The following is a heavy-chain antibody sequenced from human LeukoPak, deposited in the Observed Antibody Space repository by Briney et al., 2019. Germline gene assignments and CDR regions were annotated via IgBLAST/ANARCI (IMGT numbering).Heavy chain of an antibody. J-gene: IGHJ3*02. D-gene: IGHD3-10*01. CDR2: INSDGSTT. Sequence: GGSLRLSCAASGFTFSSHWMHWVRQAPGKGLVWVLRINSDGSTTSYADSVKGRFTISRDNAKNTLYLQMNSLRAEDTAVYYCARSYYYGSGSHGFDIWGQGTMVTVSS. V-gene: IGHV3-74*01. CDR3: ARSYYYGSGSHGFDI. CDR1: GFTFSSHW.